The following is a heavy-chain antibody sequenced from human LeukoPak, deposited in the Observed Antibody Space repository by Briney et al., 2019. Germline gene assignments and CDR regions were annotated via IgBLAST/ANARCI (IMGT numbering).Heavy chain of an antibody. CDR2: IYYSGST. Sequence: PSETLSLTCTVSGGSISSSSYYWGWIRQPPGKGLEWIGSIYYSGSTYYNPSLKSRVTISVDTSKNQFSLKLSSVTAADTAVYYCASGYCSGGSCSYAFDIWGQGTMVTVSS. J-gene: IGHJ3*02. D-gene: IGHD2-15*01. V-gene: IGHV4-39*07. CDR1: GGSISSSSYY. CDR3: ASGYCSGGSCSYAFDI.